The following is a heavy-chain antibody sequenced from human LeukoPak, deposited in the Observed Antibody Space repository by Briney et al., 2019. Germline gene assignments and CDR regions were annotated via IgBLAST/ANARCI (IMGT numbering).Heavy chain of an antibody. CDR1: GGSISSYY. CDR2: IYYSGST. J-gene: IGHJ3*02. CDR3: ARGAITRRDAFDI. V-gene: IGHV4-59*01. D-gene: IGHD2-2*01. Sequence: SETLSLTCTVSGGSISSYYWSWIRQPPGKGLEWIGYIYYSGSTNYNPSLKSRVTISVDTSKNQFSLKLSSVTAADTAVYYCARGAITRRDAFDIWGQGTMVTVCS.